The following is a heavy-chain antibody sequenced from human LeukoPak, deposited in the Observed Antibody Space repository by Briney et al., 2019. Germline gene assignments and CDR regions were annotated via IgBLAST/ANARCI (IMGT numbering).Heavy chain of an antibody. CDR1: GFTVSSNY. Sequence: GGSLRLSCAASGFTVSSNYMSWVRQAPGKGLEWVSVIYSGGSTYYADSVKGRFTISRDNSKNTLYLQMNSLRAEDTAVYYCARDLSWDGYIDYWGQGTLVTVSS. V-gene: IGHV3-66*01. CDR2: IYSGGST. CDR3: ARDLSWDGYIDY. D-gene: IGHD1-26*01. J-gene: IGHJ4*02.